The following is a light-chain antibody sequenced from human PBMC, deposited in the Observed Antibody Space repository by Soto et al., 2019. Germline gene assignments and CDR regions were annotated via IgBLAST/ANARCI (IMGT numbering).Light chain of an antibody. CDR3: SSYRSGATLV. Sequence: QSALTQPPSASGSPGQSVTISCTGTSSDVGGYNYVSWYQQHPGKAPKLMIYEVSKRPSGVPDRFSGSKSGNTASLTVSGLQAEDEADYYCSSYRSGATLVFGGGTKLTVL. J-gene: IGLJ2*01. CDR2: EVS. CDR1: SSDVGGYNY. V-gene: IGLV2-8*01.